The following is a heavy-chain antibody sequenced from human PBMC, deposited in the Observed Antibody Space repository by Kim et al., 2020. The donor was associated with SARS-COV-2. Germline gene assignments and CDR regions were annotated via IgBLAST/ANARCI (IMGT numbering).Heavy chain of an antibody. V-gene: IGHV3-23*01. J-gene: IGHJ3*02. D-gene: IGHD3-3*01. CDR3: AKDYNYDFWSGIHEQAFDI. Sequence: GRFTISRDNSKNTLYLQMNSLRAEDTAVYYCAKDYNYDFWSGIHEQAFDIWGQGTMVTVSS.